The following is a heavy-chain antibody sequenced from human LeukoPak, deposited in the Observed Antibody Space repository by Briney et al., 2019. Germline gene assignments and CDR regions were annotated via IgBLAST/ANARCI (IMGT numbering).Heavy chain of an antibody. CDR3: ARIRRFNYDSGNPIDY. CDR2: IDWDDDK. CDR1: GFSLSTSGMC. Sequence: SGPALVKPTQTLTLTCIISGFSLSTSGMCVSWIRQPPGKALEWLARIDWDDDKYYNTSRKTRLTISKDTSKNQVVLTMTKMDPVDTATYYCARIRRFNYDSGNPIDYWGQGTLVTVSS. J-gene: IGHJ4*02. D-gene: IGHD3-10*01. V-gene: IGHV2-70*11.